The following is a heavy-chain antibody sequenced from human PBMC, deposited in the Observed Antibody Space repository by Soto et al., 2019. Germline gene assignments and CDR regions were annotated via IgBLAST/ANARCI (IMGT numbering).Heavy chain of an antibody. CDR3: ARDGPFGEFDY. V-gene: IGHV4-61*01. J-gene: IGHJ4*02. D-gene: IGHD3-10*01. Sequence: SETLSLTCTVSGGSVSSGSYYWSWIRQPPGKGLEWIGYIYYSGSTNYNPSLKSRVTISVDTSKNQFSLKLSSVTAADTAVYYCARDGPFGEFDYWGQGTLVTVSS. CDR2: IYYSGST. CDR1: GGSVSSGSYY.